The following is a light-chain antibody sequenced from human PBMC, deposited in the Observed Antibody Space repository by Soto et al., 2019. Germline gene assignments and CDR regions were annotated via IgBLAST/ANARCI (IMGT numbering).Light chain of an antibody. CDR2: DAS. CDR3: QQYDNLLLT. V-gene: IGKV1-33*01. CDR1: QDISNY. J-gene: IGKJ4*01. Sequence: DIQMTQSPSSLSASVGDRLTITCQASQDISNYLNWYQQKPGKAPKLLIYDASNLETGVPSRFSGSGSGTDFTFTISSLQPEDIATYYCQQYDNLLLTFGGGTKVDIK.